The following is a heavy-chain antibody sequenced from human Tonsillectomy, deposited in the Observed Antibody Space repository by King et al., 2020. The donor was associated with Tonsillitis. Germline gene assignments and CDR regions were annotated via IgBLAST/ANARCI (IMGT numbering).Heavy chain of an antibody. CDR1: GFTFSSYS. CDR2: ISSSSSYI. D-gene: IGHD2/OR15-2a*01. V-gene: IGHV3-21*01. J-gene: IGHJ4*02. Sequence: VQLVESGGGLVKPGGSLRLSCAASGFTFSSYSMNWVRQAPEKGLEWVSSISSSSSYINYADSVKGRFTISRDNANNSLYLQMNSLRAEDTAVYYCARDQHLIRWGQGTLVTVSS. CDR3: ARDQHLIR.